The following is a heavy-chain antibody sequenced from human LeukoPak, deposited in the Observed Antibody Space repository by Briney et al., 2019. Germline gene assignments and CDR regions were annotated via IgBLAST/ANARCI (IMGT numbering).Heavy chain of an antibody. CDR2: IYSGGST. Sequence: GGSLRLSCAASRFTVSSNYMSWVRQAPGKGLGWVSVIYSGGSTYYAASVKGRFTISRDNSKNTLYLQMNSLRAEDTAVYYCARVLGVVITKGAFDIWGQGKMVTVSS. CDR3: ARVLGVVITKGAFDI. J-gene: IGHJ3*02. CDR1: RFTVSSNY. D-gene: IGHD3-3*01. V-gene: IGHV3-53*01.